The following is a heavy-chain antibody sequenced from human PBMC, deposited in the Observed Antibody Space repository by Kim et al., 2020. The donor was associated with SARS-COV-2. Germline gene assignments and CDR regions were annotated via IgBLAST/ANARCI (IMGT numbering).Heavy chain of an antibody. Sequence: YAQKFQGRVTMTRDTSISTAYMELSRLGSGDTAVYYCARDSDTAMVDFDYWGQGTLVTVSS. V-gene: IGHV1-2*02. J-gene: IGHJ4*02. CDR3: ARDSDTAMVDFDY. D-gene: IGHD5-18*01.